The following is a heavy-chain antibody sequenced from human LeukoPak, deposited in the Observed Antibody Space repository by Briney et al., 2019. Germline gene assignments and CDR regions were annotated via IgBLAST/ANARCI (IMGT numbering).Heavy chain of an antibody. D-gene: IGHD1-1*01. V-gene: IGHV1-3*01. J-gene: IGHJ4*02. Sequence: ASVKVSCKASGYTFTNYSMHWVRQAPGQRLEWMGWINAGNGNTRYSQRFQGRVTLTRDTSASTSYMELSSLTSEDTAVYYCARERVSPHWFDYWGQGTLVTVSS. CDR3: ARERVSPHWFDY. CDR2: INAGNGNT. CDR1: GYTFTNYS.